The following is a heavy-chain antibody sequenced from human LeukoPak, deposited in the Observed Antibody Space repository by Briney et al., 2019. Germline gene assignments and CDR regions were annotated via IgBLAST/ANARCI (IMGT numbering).Heavy chain of an antibody. Sequence: GGSLRLSCAASGFTFSSYWMHWVRQAPGKGLVWVSRLNRDGSSATYADSVKGRFTISRDNPGDTLYLQLNSLTTEDTAVYYCARGHSTANYYVGDYWGQGTLVAVSS. CDR2: LNRDGSSA. D-gene: IGHD4/OR15-4a*01. J-gene: IGHJ4*02. CDR1: GFTFSSYW. V-gene: IGHV3-74*01. CDR3: ARGHSTANYYVGDY.